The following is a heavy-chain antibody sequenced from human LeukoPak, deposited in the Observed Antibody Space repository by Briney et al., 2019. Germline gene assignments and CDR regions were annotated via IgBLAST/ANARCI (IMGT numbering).Heavy chain of an antibody. D-gene: IGHD1-26*01. V-gene: IGHV4-38-2*02. J-gene: IGHJ4*02. CDR3: ARGADLRVGATHDY. Sequence: PSETLSLTCIVSGYSISSGYCWGWIRQPPGKGLEWIGNIHHSGSTYYNPSLKSRVTISLDTSKNQLSLKLSSVTAADTAVYYCARGADLRVGATHDYWGQGTLVTVSS. CDR1: GYSISSGYC. CDR2: IHHSGST.